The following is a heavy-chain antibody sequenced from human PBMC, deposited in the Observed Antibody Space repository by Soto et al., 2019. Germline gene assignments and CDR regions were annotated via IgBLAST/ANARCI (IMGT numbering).Heavy chain of an antibody. J-gene: IGHJ4*02. CDR3: AMAGNYRYFDA. D-gene: IGHD1-7*01. CDR1: GGTVSSGGYY. CDR2: ISSRGSA. Sequence: QVQLQESGPGLVTPSETLSLTCTVSGGTVSSGGYYWSWIRQPPGKGLEWIGYISSRGSANYNPSLKIRITISVDTSKNQFSLKLTSVTAAYTAVYYCAMAGNYRYFDAWGQGTLVTVSS. V-gene: IGHV4-61*08.